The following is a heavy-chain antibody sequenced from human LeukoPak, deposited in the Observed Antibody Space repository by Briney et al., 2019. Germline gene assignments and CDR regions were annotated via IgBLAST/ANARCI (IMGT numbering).Heavy chain of an antibody. CDR3: ARDRPLDADDYYGFYYFDY. J-gene: IGHJ4*02. D-gene: IGHD3-10*01. Sequence: ASVKVSCKASGYTFTGYYMLWVRQAPGQGLEWMGWINPNSGGTNHAQKFQGRVTMTRDTSISIAYMELSRLRSDDTAVYYCARDRPLDADDYYGFYYFDYWDQGTLVTVSS. V-gene: IGHV1-2*02. CDR1: GYTFTGYY. CDR2: INPNSGGT.